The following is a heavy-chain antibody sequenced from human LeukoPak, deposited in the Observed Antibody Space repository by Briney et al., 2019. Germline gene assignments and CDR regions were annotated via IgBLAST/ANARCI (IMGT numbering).Heavy chain of an antibody. CDR2: INHSGST. D-gene: IGHD6-25*01. V-gene: IGHV4-34*01. CDR3: ARDLCDPLSSGPYYYYGMDV. J-gene: IGHJ6*02. Sequence: PSETLSLTCAVYGGSFSGYYWSWIRQPPGKGLEWIGEINHSGSTNYNPSLKSRVTISVDTSKNQFSLKLSSVTAADTAVYYCARDLCDPLSSGPYYYYGMDVWGQGTTVTVSS. CDR1: GGSFSGYY.